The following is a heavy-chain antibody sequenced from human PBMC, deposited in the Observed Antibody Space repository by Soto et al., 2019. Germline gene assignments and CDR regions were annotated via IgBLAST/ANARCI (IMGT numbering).Heavy chain of an antibody. CDR1: GLTFSSYA. Sequence: GGSLRLSCAASGLTFSSYAMSWVRQAPGKGLEWVSSINAVDEYTKYADSVEGRFTISRDNPKNTVYLQMNSLRAEDTAVYYCAKNFYFDSWGQGTLVTVST. J-gene: IGHJ4*02. V-gene: IGHV3-23*01. CDR3: AKNFYFDS. CDR2: INAVDEYT.